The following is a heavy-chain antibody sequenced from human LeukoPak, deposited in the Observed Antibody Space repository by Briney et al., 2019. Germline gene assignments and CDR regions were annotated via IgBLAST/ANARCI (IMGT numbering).Heavy chain of an antibody. J-gene: IGHJ4*02. CDR2: IYTSGST. CDR3: ARASYSYISGWVPFDY. CDR1: GGSISSYY. Sequence: SETLSLTCTVSGGSISSYYWSWIRQPAGKGLEWIGRIYTSGSTTYNPSLKSRVTISGDTSENQFSLRLSSVTAADTAVYYCARASYSYISGWVPFDYWGQGTLVTVSS. V-gene: IGHV4-4*07. D-gene: IGHD3-22*01.